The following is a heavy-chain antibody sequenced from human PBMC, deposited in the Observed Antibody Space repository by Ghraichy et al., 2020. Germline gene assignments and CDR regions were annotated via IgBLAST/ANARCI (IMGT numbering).Heavy chain of an antibody. CDR1: GFTFSSYW. V-gene: IGHV3-74*01. Sequence: GSLNISCAASGFTFSSYWMHWVRQAPGKGLVWVSRINSDGSSTSYADSVKGRFTISRDNAKNTLYLQMNSLRAEDTAVYYCARRIITMIDYYYGMDVWGQGTTVTVSS. CDR3: ARRIITMIDYYYGMDV. D-gene: IGHD3-22*01. J-gene: IGHJ6*02. CDR2: INSDGSST.